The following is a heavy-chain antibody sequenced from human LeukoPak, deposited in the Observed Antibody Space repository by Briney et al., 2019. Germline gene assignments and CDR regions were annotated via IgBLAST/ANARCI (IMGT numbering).Heavy chain of an antibody. Sequence: GGSLRLSCAASGFTFSSYGMHWVRQAPGKGLEWGAVIWYDGSNKYYADSAKGRFTISRDNSKNTLYLQMTSPRAEATAVYYCAKAKIPQYYYGPGRSNYMDVWGKGATVTVSS. D-gene: IGHD3-10*01. J-gene: IGHJ6*03. CDR1: GFTFSSYG. CDR3: AKAKIPQYYYGPGRSNYMDV. V-gene: IGHV3-33*06. CDR2: IWYDGSNK.